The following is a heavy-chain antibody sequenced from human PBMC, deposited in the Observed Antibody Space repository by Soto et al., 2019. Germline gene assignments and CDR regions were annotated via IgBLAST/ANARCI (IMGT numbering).Heavy chain of an antibody. V-gene: IGHV3-33*06. CDR2: IWYDGNNK. D-gene: IGHD2-21*01. CDR1: GFTFSSSG. J-gene: IGHJ4*02. Sequence: QVQLVESGGGVVQPGRSLRLSCAASGFTFSSSGMHWVRQAPGKGLEWVSVIWYDGNNKYYADSVKGRFTISRDTSKKTRYLQMNSLGAEDTGVYYCAKDRGGGAVVPDYWGQGTLVSVSS. CDR3: AKDRGGGAVVPDY.